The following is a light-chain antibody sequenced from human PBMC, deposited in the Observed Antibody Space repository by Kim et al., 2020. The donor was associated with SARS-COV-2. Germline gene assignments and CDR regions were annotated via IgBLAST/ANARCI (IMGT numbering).Light chain of an antibody. CDR1: AIDIGGYDY. V-gene: IGLV2-14*03. CDR3: SSYTTTGSLVV. CDR2: DVS. Sequence: SITISGTGTAIDIGGYDYVSWYQQHPGKAPKVMISDVSSRPSGVSVRFSGSKSGNTASLTISGLQAEDEADYYCSSYTTTGSLVVFGGGTQLTVL. J-gene: IGLJ2*01.